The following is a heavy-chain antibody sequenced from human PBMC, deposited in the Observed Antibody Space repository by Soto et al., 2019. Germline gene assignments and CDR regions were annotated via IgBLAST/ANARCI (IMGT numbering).Heavy chain of an antibody. V-gene: IGHV4-31*03. D-gene: IGHD4-17*01. CDR2: IYYSGST. CDR3: ARDEYGDYFRGNAFDT. Sequence: PSETLSLTCTVSGGSISSCGYYWSWIRQHPGKGLEWIGYIYYSGSTYYNPSLKSRVTISVDTSKNQFSLKLSSVTAADTAVYYCARDEYGDYFRGNAFDTWGQGTMVTVSS. CDR1: GGSISSCGYY. J-gene: IGHJ3*02.